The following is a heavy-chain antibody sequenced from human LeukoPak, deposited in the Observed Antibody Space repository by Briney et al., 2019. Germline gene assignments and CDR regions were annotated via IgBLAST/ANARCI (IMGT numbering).Heavy chain of an antibody. Sequence: SETLSLTCTVSGGSISSGNYYWGWIRQPPGKGLEWIGSISHSGSTYYNASLKSRVRISVDTSKNQFSLKLSSVTAADTAVYFFARDLGDFWSCFWALFFDYWGQGTLVTVSS. V-gene: IGHV4-39*07. CDR1: GGSISSGNYY. CDR3: ARDLGDFWSCFWALFFDY. CDR2: ISHSGST. D-gene: IGHD3-3*01. J-gene: IGHJ4*02.